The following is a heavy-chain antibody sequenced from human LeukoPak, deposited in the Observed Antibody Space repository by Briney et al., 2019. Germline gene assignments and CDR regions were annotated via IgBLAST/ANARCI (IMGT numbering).Heavy chain of an antibody. Sequence: SETLSLTCTVSGRSISSYYWSWIRQPPGKGLEWIGYIYYSGSTNYNPSLKSRVTISVDTSKNQFSLKLSSVTAADTAVYYCSRAGGYCSGGSCYSVDYWGQGTLVTVSS. CDR3: SRAGGYCSGGSCYSVDY. J-gene: IGHJ4*02. D-gene: IGHD2-15*01. CDR1: GRSISSYY. V-gene: IGHV4-59*01. CDR2: IYYSGST.